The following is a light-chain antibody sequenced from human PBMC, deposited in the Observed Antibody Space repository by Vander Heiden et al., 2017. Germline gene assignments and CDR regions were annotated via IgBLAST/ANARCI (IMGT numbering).Light chain of an antibody. CDR3: QQRSNWPLIT. J-gene: IGKJ5*01. CDR1: QSVSSY. V-gene: IGKV3-11*01. CDR2: DAS. Sequence: EIVLTQSPATLSLSPGERATLSCRASQSVSSYLAWYQQKPGQAPRLLIYDASNRATGIPARFSGSGSGTDFTHTISSLEPEDFAVYYCQQRSNWPLITFGQGTRLELK.